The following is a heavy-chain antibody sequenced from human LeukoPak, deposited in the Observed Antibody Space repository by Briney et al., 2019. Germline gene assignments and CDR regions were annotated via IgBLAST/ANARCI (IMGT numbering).Heavy chain of an antibody. D-gene: IGHD5-18*01. CDR1: GFTFSSYA. Sequence: GGSLRLSCAASGFTFSSYAMHWVRQAPGKGLEWVAVISYDGSNKYYADSVKGRFTISRDNSKNTLYLQMNSLRAEDTAVYYCARGSSTAMVDRAFDIRGQGTMVTVSS. CDR3: ARGSSTAMVDRAFDI. V-gene: IGHV3-30-3*01. CDR2: ISYDGSNK. J-gene: IGHJ3*02.